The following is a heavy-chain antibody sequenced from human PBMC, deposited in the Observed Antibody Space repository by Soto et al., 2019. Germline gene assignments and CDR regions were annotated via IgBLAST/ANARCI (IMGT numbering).Heavy chain of an antibody. CDR2: INAGNGNT. V-gene: IGHV1-3*01. CDR3: ARALWFGELYDAFDI. Sequence: QVQLVQSGAEVKKPGASVKVSCKASGYTFTSYAMHWVRQAPGQGLEWMGWINAGNGNTKYSQKFQGRVTITRDTSASTAYMELSSLRSEDTAVYYCARALWFGELYDAFDIWGQGTMVTVSS. CDR1: GYTFTSYA. D-gene: IGHD3-10*01. J-gene: IGHJ3*02.